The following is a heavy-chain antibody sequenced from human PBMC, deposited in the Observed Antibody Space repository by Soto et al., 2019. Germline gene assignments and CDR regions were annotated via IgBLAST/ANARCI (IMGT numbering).Heavy chain of an antibody. D-gene: IGHD2-15*01. Sequence: GGSLRLSCAASGFTFSSYSMNWVRQAPGKGLEWVSSISSGSSYIYYADSVKGRFTISRDNAKNSLYLQMNSLRAEDTAVYYCARDGRYCSGGSCYFFNYYGMDVWGQGTTVTVSS. CDR1: GFTFSSYS. CDR2: ISSGSSYI. V-gene: IGHV3-21*01. J-gene: IGHJ6*02. CDR3: ARDGRYCSGGSCYFFNYYGMDV.